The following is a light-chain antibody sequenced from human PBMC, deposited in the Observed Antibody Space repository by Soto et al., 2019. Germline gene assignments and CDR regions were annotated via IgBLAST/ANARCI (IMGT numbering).Light chain of an antibody. CDR3: QQRFNWQVT. Sequence: EIVLTQSPVTLSLSQGERATLSCRASQSINNYLAWYQQKPGQAPRLLIYDASNRATGIPARFSGSGSGTDFTLTISSLEPEDFAVYYCQQRFNWQVTFGQGTRLEIK. CDR2: DAS. V-gene: IGKV3-11*01. CDR1: QSINNY. J-gene: IGKJ5*01.